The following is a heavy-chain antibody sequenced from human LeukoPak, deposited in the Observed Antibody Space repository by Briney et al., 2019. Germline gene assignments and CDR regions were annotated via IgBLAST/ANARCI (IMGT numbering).Heavy chain of an antibody. Sequence: GGTLRLSCAASGFTFSSYAMSWVRQAPGKGLEWVSAISGSGGSTYYADSVKGRFTISRDNSKNTLYLQMNSLRAEDTAVYYCAKDHSGYDFRWFDYWGQGTLVTVSS. CDR2: ISGSGGST. J-gene: IGHJ4*02. D-gene: IGHD5-12*01. CDR3: AKDHSGYDFRWFDY. CDR1: GFTFSSYA. V-gene: IGHV3-23*01.